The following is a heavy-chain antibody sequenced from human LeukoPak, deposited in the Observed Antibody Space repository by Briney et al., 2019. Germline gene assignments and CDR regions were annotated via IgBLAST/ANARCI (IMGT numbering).Heavy chain of an antibody. D-gene: IGHD2-15*01. Sequence: SETLSLTCAVYGGSFSGYYWSWIRQPPGKGREWIGEINHSGSTNYNPSLKSRVTISVDTSKNQFSLKLSSVTAADTAVYYCARGRYCSGGSCYYFDYWGQGTLVTVSS. CDR1: GGSFSGYY. CDR2: INHSGST. V-gene: IGHV4-34*01. CDR3: ARGRYCSGGSCYYFDY. J-gene: IGHJ4*02.